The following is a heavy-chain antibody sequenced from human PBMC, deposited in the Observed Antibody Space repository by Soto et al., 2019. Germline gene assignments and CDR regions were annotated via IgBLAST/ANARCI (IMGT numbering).Heavy chain of an antibody. J-gene: IGHJ4*02. Sequence: QVQMVQSGAEVKKPGASVMLSCKTSGYTFNSAGIAWVRQAPGQGLEWMGWISVYNGNTNYAQKFQGRVTMTTDTSTSTGHMELRSLRSDDTAVYYCARDRSSNFGDYGRFDYWGQGTLVTVSS. D-gene: IGHD4-17*01. CDR1: GYTFNSAG. CDR3: ARDRSSNFGDYGRFDY. CDR2: ISVYNGNT. V-gene: IGHV1-18*01.